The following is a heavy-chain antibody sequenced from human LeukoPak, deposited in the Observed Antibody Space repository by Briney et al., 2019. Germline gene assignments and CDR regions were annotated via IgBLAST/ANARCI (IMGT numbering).Heavy chain of an antibody. CDR2: IIPIFGTA. V-gene: IGHV1-69*13. Sequence: ASVKVSCKASGGTFSSYAISWVRRAPGQGLEWMGGIIPIFGTANYAQKFQGRVTITADESTSTAYMELSSLRSEDTAVYYCARIIVVVPAAQAWFDPWGQGTLVTVSS. CDR1: GGTFSSYA. CDR3: ARIIVVVPAAQAWFDP. D-gene: IGHD2-2*01. J-gene: IGHJ5*02.